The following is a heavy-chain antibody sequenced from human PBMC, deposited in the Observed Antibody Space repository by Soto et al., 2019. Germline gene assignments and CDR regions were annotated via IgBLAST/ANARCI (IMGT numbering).Heavy chain of an antibody. J-gene: IGHJ4*01. CDR2: VFYSGST. Sequence: SETLSLTCTVSGGSISSYYWSWIRQTPGKGLEWIGCVFYSGSTNYNPSLKSRVTISVDTSKNQFSLKLSSVTAADTAVYYCARGGFRGYDPIDYRGQGTLVTVSS. CDR1: GGSISSYY. CDR3: ARGGFRGYDPIDY. D-gene: IGHD5-12*01. V-gene: IGHV4-59*01.